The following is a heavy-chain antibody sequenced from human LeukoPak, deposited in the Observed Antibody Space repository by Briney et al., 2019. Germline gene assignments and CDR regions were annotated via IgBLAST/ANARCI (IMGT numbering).Heavy chain of an antibody. CDR2: INHSGST. Sequence: SETLSLTCAVYGGSFSGYYWSWIRQPPGKGLEWIGEINHSGSTNYNPSLKGRVTISVDTSKNQFSLKLSSVTAADTAVYYCARERFGTTLDYWGQGTLVTVSS. CDR1: GGSFSGYY. V-gene: IGHV4-34*01. D-gene: IGHD3-10*01. J-gene: IGHJ4*02. CDR3: ARERFGTTLDY.